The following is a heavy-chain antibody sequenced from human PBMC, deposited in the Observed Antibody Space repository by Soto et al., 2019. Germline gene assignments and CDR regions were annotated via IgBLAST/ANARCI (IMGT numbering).Heavy chain of an antibody. CDR1: GYTFTSYG. CDR2: ISAYNGNT. V-gene: IGHV1-18*01. Sequence: GASVKLSCKASGYTFTSYGISWVRQAPGQGLEWMGWISAYNGNTNYAQKLQGRVTMTTDTSTSTAYMELRSLRSDDTAVYYCARSAYYDYIWGSYRSELFDYWGQGTLVTVSS. CDR3: ARSAYYDYIWGSYRSELFDY. J-gene: IGHJ4*02. D-gene: IGHD3-16*02.